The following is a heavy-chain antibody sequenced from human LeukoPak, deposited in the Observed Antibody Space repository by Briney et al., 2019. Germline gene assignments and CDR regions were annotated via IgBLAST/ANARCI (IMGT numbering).Heavy chain of an antibody. Sequence: PGGSLRLSCAASGFTFSSYWMSWVRQAPGKGLERVANIKQDGREKYYVDSVKGRFTISRDNAKNSLYLQTCGLRAEDTAVYYCARATHRVVADYFDYWGQGTLVTVSS. CDR1: GFTFSSYW. V-gene: IGHV3-7*01. J-gene: IGHJ4*02. CDR2: IKQDGREK. D-gene: IGHD2-15*01. CDR3: ARATHRVVADYFDY.